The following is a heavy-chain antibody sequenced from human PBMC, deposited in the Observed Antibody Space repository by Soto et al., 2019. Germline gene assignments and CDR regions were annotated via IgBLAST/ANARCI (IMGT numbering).Heavy chain of an antibody. D-gene: IGHD7-27*01. V-gene: IGHV4-34*01. Sequence: PSETLSLTCAVYGGSLSGYYWSWIRQPPGKGLEWIGEINHSGSTNYNPSLKSRVTISVDTSKNQFSLKLSSVTAADTAVYYCARGPSAWVYYYYYMDVWGKGTTVTVSS. CDR3: ARGPSAWVYYYYYMDV. CDR2: INHSGST. J-gene: IGHJ6*03. CDR1: GGSLSGYY.